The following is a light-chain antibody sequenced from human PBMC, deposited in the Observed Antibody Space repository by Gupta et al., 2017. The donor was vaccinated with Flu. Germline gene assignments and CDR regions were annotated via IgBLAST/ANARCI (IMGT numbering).Light chain of an antibody. CDR1: SSNIENNY. V-gene: IGLV1-51*02. CDR3: GTWDSRLSAWV. J-gene: IGLJ3*02. CDR2: ENN. Sequence: QSVLTPPPSVSAAPGQKVTISCSGSSSNIENNYVSRYQQFPGTAPELLIYENNKRPSGIPDRFSGSTSDTSATLGITGLQTGDEANYYCGTWDSRLSAWVFGGGTKLTVL.